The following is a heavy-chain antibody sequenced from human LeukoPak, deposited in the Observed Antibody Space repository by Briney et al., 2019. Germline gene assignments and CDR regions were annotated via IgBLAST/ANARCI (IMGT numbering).Heavy chain of an antibody. CDR1: GYTLTELS. D-gene: IGHD6-19*01. CDR3: ATKIAVAPYYFDY. Sequence: ASVKVSCKVSGYTLTELSMHWVRQSPGKGLEWMGGFDPEDGETIYAQKFQGRVTMTEDTSTDTAYMELSSLRSEDTAVYYCATKIAVAPYYFDYWGQGTLVTVSS. J-gene: IGHJ4*02. CDR2: FDPEDGET. V-gene: IGHV1-24*01.